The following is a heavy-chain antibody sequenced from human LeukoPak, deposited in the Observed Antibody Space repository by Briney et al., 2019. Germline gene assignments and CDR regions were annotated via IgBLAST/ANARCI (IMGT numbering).Heavy chain of an antibody. J-gene: IGHJ4*02. CDR3: ARAPSHWYSGSLYYFDY. CDR2: INDSVST. CDR1: GGSFSGYY. D-gene: IGHD1-26*01. V-gene: IGHV4-34*01. Sequence: SETLSLTCAVYGGSFSGYYWSWIRQPPGKGLEWIGEINDSVSTNYNPSLKSRVTISVDTSKNQFSLKLSSVTAADTAVYYCARAPSHWYSGSLYYFDYWGQGTLVTVSS.